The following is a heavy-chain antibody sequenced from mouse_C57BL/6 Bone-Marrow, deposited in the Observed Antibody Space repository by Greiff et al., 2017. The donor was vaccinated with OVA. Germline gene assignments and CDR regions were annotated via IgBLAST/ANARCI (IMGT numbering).Heavy chain of an antibody. V-gene: IGHV1-69*01. D-gene: IGHD1-1*01. CDR2: IDPSDSYT. Sequence: VQLQESGAELVMPGASVKLSCKASGYTFTSYWMHWVKQRPGQGLEWIGEIDPSDSYTNYNQKFKGKSTLTVDKSSSTAYMQLSSLTSEDSAVYYCASAYYGSSPYWYFDVWGTGTTVTVSS. CDR1: GYTFTSYW. CDR3: ASAYYGSSPYWYFDV. J-gene: IGHJ1*03.